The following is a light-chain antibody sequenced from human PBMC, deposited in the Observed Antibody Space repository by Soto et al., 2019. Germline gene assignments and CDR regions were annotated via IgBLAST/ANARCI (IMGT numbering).Light chain of an antibody. CDR3: QQSETYPLT. Sequence: DIQMTQSPSTLSASVGDRVTITCRASQTISTWLAWYQHKPGKAPNLLIYDASTLVSGVPSRFSGSGSGTECTLTISSLQPGDVATYYCQQSETYPLTFCQGTRLEIK. CDR1: QTISTW. CDR2: DAS. J-gene: IGKJ5*01. V-gene: IGKV1-5*01.